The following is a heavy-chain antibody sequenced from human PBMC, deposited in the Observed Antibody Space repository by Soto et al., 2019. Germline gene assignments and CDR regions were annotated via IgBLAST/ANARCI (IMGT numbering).Heavy chain of an antibody. CDR1: GGSISSGDYY. J-gene: IGHJ4*02. CDR3: AKTGSDYSYYFDY. CDR2: IFYSGSS. D-gene: IGHD3-22*01. Sequence: SETLSLTCSVFGGSISSGDYYWSWIRQHPGEGLEWIGFIFYSGSSYYNPSLKSRVTISVDTSKNQFSLKLSSVTAADTAIYYCAKTGSDYSYYFDYWGQGALVTVSS. V-gene: IGHV4-31*03.